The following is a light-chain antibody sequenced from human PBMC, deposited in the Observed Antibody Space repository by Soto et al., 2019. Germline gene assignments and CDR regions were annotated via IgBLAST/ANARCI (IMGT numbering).Light chain of an antibody. CDR2: AAS. V-gene: IGKV1-39*01. CDR1: QSISSY. CDR3: QQRYSTPLT. Sequence: DIQMTQSPSSLSASVGDRVTITCRASQSISSYLNWYQQKPGNAPKLLIYAASSLDTGVPTRFSGSGSGTYFTLAISSLEPEDFASCYCQQRYSTPLTFGQGPKVEIK. J-gene: IGKJ1*01.